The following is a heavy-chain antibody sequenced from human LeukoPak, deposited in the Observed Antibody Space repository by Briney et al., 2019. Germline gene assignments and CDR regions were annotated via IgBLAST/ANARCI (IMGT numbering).Heavy chain of an antibody. V-gene: IGHV3-74*01. CDR3: ARVPPNYDSSGTVGDP. Sequence: RGSLRLSCAASGFTFSSYWMHWVRQAPGKGLVWVSRINNDGSSTSYADSVKGRFTISRDNAKNSLYLQMNSLRAEDTAVYYCARVPPNYDSSGTVGDPWGQGTLVTVSS. CDR1: GFTFSSYW. D-gene: IGHD3-22*01. J-gene: IGHJ5*02. CDR2: INNDGSST.